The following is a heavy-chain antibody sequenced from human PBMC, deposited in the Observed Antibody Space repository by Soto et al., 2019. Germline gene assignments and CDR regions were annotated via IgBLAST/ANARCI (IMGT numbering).Heavy chain of an antibody. D-gene: IGHD2-15*01. V-gene: IGHV1-8*01. J-gene: IGHJ6*02. CDR1: GYSFTRHD. CDR2: INPSSGNT. Sequence: QVQLVQSGAEVKKPGASVKVSCKASGYSFTRHDINWVRQAPGQGLEWMGWINPSSGNTGYAQRFLGRLTITTDTSTSTAYMELSGLKSEDTAIYYCAREGILFSCVIVFYCMDVWGQGTTVPVPS. CDR3: AREGILFSCVIVFYCMDV.